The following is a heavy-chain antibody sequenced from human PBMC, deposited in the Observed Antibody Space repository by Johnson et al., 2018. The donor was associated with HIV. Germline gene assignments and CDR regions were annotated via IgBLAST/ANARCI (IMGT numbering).Heavy chain of an antibody. J-gene: IGHJ3*01. CDR1: GFTFDDYG. Sequence: EVQLVESGGGVVRPGGSLRLSCAASGFTFDDYGMSWVRQVPGKGLEWVSSINWNGGNIGYADSVRGRFSISRDNAKKSLNLQMNSLRPEDTAFYYCARAFGSGGYTSSWYLGLGAFDLWGQGTMVTVSS. CDR2: INWNGGNI. V-gene: IGHV3-20*04. CDR3: ARAFGSGGYTSSWYLGLGAFDL. D-gene: IGHD6-13*01.